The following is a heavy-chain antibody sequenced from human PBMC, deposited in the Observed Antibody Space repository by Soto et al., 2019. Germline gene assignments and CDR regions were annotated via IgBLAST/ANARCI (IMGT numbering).Heavy chain of an antibody. Sequence: PGESLKISCKGSGYSFTSYWISWVRQMPGKGLEGMGRIDPRDSYTNYSPSFQGHVTISADKSISTANLQWGSLKASDTAMFYCARHVLYGSSSAEYGMDVWGQGTTVTVSS. D-gene: IGHD6-6*01. J-gene: IGHJ6*02. V-gene: IGHV5-10-1*01. CDR1: GYSFTSYW. CDR3: ARHVLYGSSSAEYGMDV. CDR2: IDPRDSYT.